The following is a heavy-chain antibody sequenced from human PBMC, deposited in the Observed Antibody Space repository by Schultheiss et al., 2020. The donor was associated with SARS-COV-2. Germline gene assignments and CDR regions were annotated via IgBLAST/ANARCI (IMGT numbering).Heavy chain of an antibody. J-gene: IGHJ3*02. CDR2: IYYSGST. CDR1: GGSISSSSYY. Sequence: SETLSLTCTVSGGSISSSSYYWSWIRQPPGKGLEWIGYIYYSGSTNYNPSLKSRVTISVDTSKNQFSLKLSSVTAADTAVYYCARFPIVVVNVQNAFDIWGQGTMVTVSS. CDR3: ARFPIVVVNVQNAFDI. D-gene: IGHD3-22*01. V-gene: IGHV4-61*05.